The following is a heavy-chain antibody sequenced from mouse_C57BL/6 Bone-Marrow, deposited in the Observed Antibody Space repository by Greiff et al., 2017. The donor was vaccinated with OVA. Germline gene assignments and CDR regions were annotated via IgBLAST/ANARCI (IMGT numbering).Heavy chain of an antibody. J-gene: IGHJ1*03. CDR2: ICPGDGDT. CDR3: ARTIPYYGSSYWYFDV. D-gene: IGHD1-1*01. CDR1: GYAFSSSW. V-gene: IGHV1-82*01. Sequence: QVQLQQSGPELVKPGASVKISCKASGYAFSSSWMNWVKQRPGKGLEWIGRICPGDGDTNYNGKFKGKATLTADKSSSTAYMQLSSLTSEDSAVYFCARTIPYYGSSYWYFDVWGTGTTVTVSS.